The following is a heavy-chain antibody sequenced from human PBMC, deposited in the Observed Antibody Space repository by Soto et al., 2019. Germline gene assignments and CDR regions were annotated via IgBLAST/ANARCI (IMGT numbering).Heavy chain of an antibody. D-gene: IGHD3-10*01. Sequence: QVQLQESGPGLVRPSGTLSLTCAVSGGSISSRNWWSWVRQPPGKGLEWIGEVYHSGSTNYNPSLRSRVTILLDKSKNEFSLKLNSVTAADTAVYYCARARPDAEGFEYYYGMDVWGQGTTVIVSS. CDR1: GGSISSRNW. CDR2: VYHSGST. CDR3: ARARPDAEGFEYYYGMDV. V-gene: IGHV4-4*02. J-gene: IGHJ6*02.